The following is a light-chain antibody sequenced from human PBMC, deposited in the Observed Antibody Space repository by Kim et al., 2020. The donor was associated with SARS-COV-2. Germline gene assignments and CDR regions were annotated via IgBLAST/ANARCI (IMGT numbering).Light chain of an antibody. V-gene: IGLV3-1*01. CDR3: QAWDSSTVV. J-gene: IGLJ2*01. CDR2: QDS. CDR1: KLGDKY. Sequence: VAPGQTAHIACSGDKLGDKYACWYQQKPGQSPVLVIYQDSKRPSGIPERFSGSNSGNTATLTISGTQAMDEADYYCQAWDSSTVVFGGGTQLTVL.